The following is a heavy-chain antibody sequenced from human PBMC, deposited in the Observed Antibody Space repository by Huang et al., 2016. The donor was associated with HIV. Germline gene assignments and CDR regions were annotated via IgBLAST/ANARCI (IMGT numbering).Heavy chain of an antibody. V-gene: IGHV4-34*01. Sequence: QVQLQQWGAGLLKPSETLSLTCAGYGGSFSGYYWSWIRQPPGKGLEWIGEIKHSGSTNYNPSLKSRVTISVDTSKNQFSLKLSSVTAADTAVYYCARILMYYNSSGYGFDYWGQGTLVTVSS. CDR1: GGSFSGYY. CDR2: IKHSGST. CDR3: ARILMYYNSSGYGFDY. J-gene: IGHJ4*02. D-gene: IGHD3-22*01.